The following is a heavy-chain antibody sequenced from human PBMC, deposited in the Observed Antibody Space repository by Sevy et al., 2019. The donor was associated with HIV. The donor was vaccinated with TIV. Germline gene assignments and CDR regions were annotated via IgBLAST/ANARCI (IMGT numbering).Heavy chain of an antibody. V-gene: IGHV3-7*01. D-gene: IGHD6-13*01. CDR2: IKQDGSEK. CDR1: GFTFSSYW. Sequence: GGCLRLSCAASGFTFSSYWMSWVRQAPGKGLEWVANIKQDGSEKYYVDSVKGRFTISRDNAKNSLYLQMNSLRAEDTAVYYCSRESGPSSSLKYWGQGTLVTVSS. CDR3: SRESGPSSSLKY. J-gene: IGHJ4*02.